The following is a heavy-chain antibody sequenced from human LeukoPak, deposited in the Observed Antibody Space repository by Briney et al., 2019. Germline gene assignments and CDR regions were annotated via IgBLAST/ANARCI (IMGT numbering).Heavy chain of an antibody. D-gene: IGHD6-13*01. CDR2: ISSSGSTI. Sequence: GWSLRLSCAASGFTFSSYVMNWVRQAPGKGLEWVSYISSSGSTIYYADSVEGRFTISRDNAKNSLYLQMNSLRAEDTAVYYCARDRNSSNWYGGYWGQGTLVTVSS. V-gene: IGHV3-48*03. J-gene: IGHJ4*02. CDR1: GFTFSSYV. CDR3: ARDRNSSNWYGGY.